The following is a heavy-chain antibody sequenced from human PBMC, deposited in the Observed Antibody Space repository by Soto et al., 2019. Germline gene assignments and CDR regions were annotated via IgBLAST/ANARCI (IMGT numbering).Heavy chain of an antibody. CDR1: GGSISSYY. D-gene: IGHD1-26*01. V-gene: IGHV4-59*12. CDR2: IYYSGST. J-gene: IGHJ6*02. Sequence: PSETLSLTCTVSGGSISSYYWSWIRQPPGKGLEWVGDIYYSGSTNYNPSLKSRVTISVDTSKNQFSLKLSSVTAADTAVYYCARVSVSYPRADYNYGRDVGGQGTTATVSS. CDR3: ARVSVSYPRADYNYGRDV.